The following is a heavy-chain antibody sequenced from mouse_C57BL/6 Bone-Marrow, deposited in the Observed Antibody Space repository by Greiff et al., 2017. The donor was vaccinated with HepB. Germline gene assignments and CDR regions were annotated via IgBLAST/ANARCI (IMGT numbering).Heavy chain of an antibody. J-gene: IGHJ1*03. Sequence: EVQVVESEGGLVQPGSSMKLSCTASGFTFSDYYMAWVRQVPEKGLEWVANINYDGSSTYYLDSLKSRFIISRDNAKNILYLQMSSLKSEDTATYYCARDQGWFFSWYFDVWGTGTTVTVSS. CDR3: ARDQGWFFSWYFDV. CDR1: GFTFSDYY. V-gene: IGHV5-16*01. D-gene: IGHD2-3*01. CDR2: INYDGSST.